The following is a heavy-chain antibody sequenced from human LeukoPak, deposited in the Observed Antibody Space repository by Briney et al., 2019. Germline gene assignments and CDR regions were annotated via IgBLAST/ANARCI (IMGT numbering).Heavy chain of an antibody. J-gene: IGHJ6*03. V-gene: IGHV3-21*01. CDR2: ISSSSSYI. CDR1: GFTFSSYS. D-gene: IGHD3-10*01. CDR3: ARGSSHYYGSGSYSRYYYYYYMDV. Sequence: GGSLRLSCAASGFTFSSYSMNWVRQAPGKGLEWVSSISSSSSYIYYADSVKGRFTISRDNAKNSLYLQMNSLRAEDTAVYYCARGSSHYYGSGSYSRYYYYYYMDVWGKGTTVTISS.